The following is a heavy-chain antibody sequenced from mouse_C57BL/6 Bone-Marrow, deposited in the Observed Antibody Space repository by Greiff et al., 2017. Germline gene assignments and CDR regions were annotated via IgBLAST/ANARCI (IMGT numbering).Heavy chain of an antibody. CDR1: GYTFTGYW. D-gene: IGHD2-2*01. Sequence: VQLQQPGAELMKPGASVKLSCKATGYTFTGYWIEWVKQRPGHGLEWIGEILPGSGSTNSNEKFKGKATFTADTSSNTAYMQLSSLTTEDSAIYYCAREGLYAMDYGVQGTSVTVSS. J-gene: IGHJ4*01. CDR2: ILPGSGST. V-gene: IGHV1-9*01. CDR3: AREGLYAMDY.